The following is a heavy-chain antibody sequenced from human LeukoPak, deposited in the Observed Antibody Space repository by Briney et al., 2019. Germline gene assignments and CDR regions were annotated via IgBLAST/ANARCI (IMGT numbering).Heavy chain of an antibody. CDR2: ITPGDSDT. J-gene: IGHJ3*02. CDR3: ARQDNDPFYI. CDR1: GYSFTSYW. V-gene: IGHV5-51*01. D-gene: IGHD5-24*01. Sequence: GESLKISCKGSGYSFTSYWIGWVRQIRGKGLKWMGIITPGDSDTRYRPSFQGQVTISADKSISTAYLQWSSLKASDTAMYYCARQDNDPFYIWGEGTMVTVSS.